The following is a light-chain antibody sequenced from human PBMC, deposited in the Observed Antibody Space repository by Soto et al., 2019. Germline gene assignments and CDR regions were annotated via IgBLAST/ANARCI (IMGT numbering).Light chain of an antibody. CDR3: QQSYSIPLT. Sequence: DIVMTQSPDSLAVSLGERATINCKSSQSVLYSSSNKNYLAWYQQKPGQPPKLLIHWASTRESGVPDRFSGSGSETDFTLTISSLHAEDVAVYYCQQSYSIPLTFGGGTKVEIK. V-gene: IGKV4-1*01. CDR1: QSVLYSSSNKNY. J-gene: IGKJ4*01. CDR2: WAS.